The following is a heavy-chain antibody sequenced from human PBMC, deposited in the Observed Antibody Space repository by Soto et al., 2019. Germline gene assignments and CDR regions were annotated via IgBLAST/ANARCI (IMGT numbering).Heavy chain of an antibody. CDR3: AKDLTWNQADY. V-gene: IGHV3-74*01. CDR2: ISNDGSIT. Sequence: GGSLRLSCEAPGFIFSNYLMHWVRQTPGTGLVWVSRISNDGSITNYADSVKGRFTISRDNAKNTLYLQMNSLSAEDTAVYYCAKDLTWNQADYWGQGALVTVSS. CDR1: GFIFSNYL. D-gene: IGHD1-1*01. J-gene: IGHJ4*02.